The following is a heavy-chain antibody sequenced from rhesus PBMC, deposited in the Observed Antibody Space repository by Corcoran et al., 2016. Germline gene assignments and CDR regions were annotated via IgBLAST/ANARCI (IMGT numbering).Heavy chain of an antibody. CDR2: VDPEDGEA. Sequence: EVQLVQSGAEVKKPGASVKISCKASGYTFTDYYLHWVRPAPGKGLEWIGRVDPEDGEAIHAQKFQDRVIITADRSTDTAYRELSSLRSEDTAVYYCATGGAAGNRVAGDAFDCWGQGLRVTVSS. V-gene: IGHV1-111*02. D-gene: IGHD6-31*01. CDR3: ATGGAAGNRVAGDAFDC. J-gene: IGHJ3*01. CDR1: GYTFTDYY.